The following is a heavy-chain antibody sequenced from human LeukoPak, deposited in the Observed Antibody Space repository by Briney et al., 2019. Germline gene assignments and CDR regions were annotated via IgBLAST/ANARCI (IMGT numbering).Heavy chain of an antibody. V-gene: IGHV1-69*06. CDR1: EDILSRYR. CDR2: ITPLFGTT. D-gene: IGHD3-22*01. Sequence: SVKVSCKASEDILSRYRLSWVRQAPGQGLEWMGGITPLFGTTYYAQKFQGRVSITADKSTTTVYMELSRLRSDDTAVYYCARGPGYYYDYYFDYWGQGTLVTVSS. J-gene: IGHJ4*02. CDR3: ARGPGYYYDYYFDY.